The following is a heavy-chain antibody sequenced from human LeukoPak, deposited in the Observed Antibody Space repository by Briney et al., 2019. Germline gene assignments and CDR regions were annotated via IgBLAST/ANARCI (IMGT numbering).Heavy chain of an antibody. J-gene: IGHJ4*02. D-gene: IGHD1-26*01. Sequence: GGSLRLSCAASGFTFSSYSMNWVRQAPGKGLEWVSSISSSSSYIYYADSVKGRFTISRDNAKNSLYLQMNSLRAEDTAVYYCARDEWGDPYYFDYWGQGTLVTVSS. CDR3: ARDEWGDPYYFDY. CDR1: GFTFSSYS. CDR2: ISSSSSYI. V-gene: IGHV3-21*01.